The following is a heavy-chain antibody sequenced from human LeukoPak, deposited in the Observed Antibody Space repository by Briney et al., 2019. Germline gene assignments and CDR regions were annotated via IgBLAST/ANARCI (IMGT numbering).Heavy chain of an antibody. CDR3: ARGGNYYRGTLDI. V-gene: IGHV4-59*01. D-gene: IGHD1-26*01. CDR1: GGSISNYF. CDR2: IYYSGT. Sequence: SETLSLTCTVSGGSISNYFWSWIRKPPGKGLEWIGYIYYSGTTYNPSLKSRVTISVDTSKNQFSLKLNSMTAADTAVYYCARGGNYYRGTLDIWGQGTVVTVSS. J-gene: IGHJ3*02.